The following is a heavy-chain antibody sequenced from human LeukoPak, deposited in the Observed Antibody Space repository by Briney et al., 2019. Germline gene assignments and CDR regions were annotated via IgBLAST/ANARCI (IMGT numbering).Heavy chain of an antibody. D-gene: IGHD5-24*01. CDR3: ARRIQGMAPYYFDY. CDR2: INSDGGST. V-gene: IGHV3-74*01. Sequence: PGGSLRLSCAASGFTFGRYSMHWVRQAPGKGLVWVSRINSDGGSTSYADSVKGRFTISRDNAKNTLYLQMNSLRAEDTAVYYCARRIQGMAPYYFDYWGQGTLVTVSS. CDR1: GFTFGRYS. J-gene: IGHJ4*02.